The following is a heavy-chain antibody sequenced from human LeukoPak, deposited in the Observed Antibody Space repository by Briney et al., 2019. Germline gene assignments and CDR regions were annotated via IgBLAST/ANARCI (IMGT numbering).Heavy chain of an antibody. J-gene: IGHJ4*02. CDR3: ARVAVPYSSSSPFDY. Sequence: PGGSLRLSCAASGFTFSSYAMHWVRQAPGKGLEWVAVISYDGSNKYYADSVEGRFTISRDNSKNTLYLQMNSLRAEDTAVYYCARVAVPYSSSSPFDYWGQGTLVTVSS. D-gene: IGHD6-6*01. CDR2: ISYDGSNK. CDR1: GFTFSSYA. V-gene: IGHV3-30*01.